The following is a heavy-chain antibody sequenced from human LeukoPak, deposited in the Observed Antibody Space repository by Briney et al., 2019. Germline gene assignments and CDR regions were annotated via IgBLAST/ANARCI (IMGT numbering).Heavy chain of an antibody. D-gene: IGHD2-15*01. CDR3: ARFVVVATFNWFDP. CDR1: GYIFGHNG. J-gene: IGHJ5*02. Sequence: ASVKVSCKTSGYIFGHNGISWVRQAPGQGPEWMGWISAYYGDTKYAQKLQGRVTMTTDTSTSTAYMELRSLRSDDTAVYYCARFVVVATFNWFDPWGQGTLVTVSS. CDR2: ISAYYGDT. V-gene: IGHV1-18*01.